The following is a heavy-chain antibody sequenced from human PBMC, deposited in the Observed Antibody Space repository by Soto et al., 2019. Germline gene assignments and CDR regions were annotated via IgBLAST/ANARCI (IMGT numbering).Heavy chain of an antibody. Sequence: QVQLQQWGAGLLKPSETLSLTCAVNGGSFTGYYWSWVRQPPGKGLERIGEIKDGGSTNYSPSLRSRVTISADTSKKQFSLKVTSVTAADTAVYYCARGQEGVVATHWDQGTLVTVSS. J-gene: IGHJ4*02. D-gene: IGHD2-15*01. V-gene: IGHV4-34*01. CDR3: ARGQEGVVATH. CDR2: IKDGGST. CDR1: GGSFTGYY.